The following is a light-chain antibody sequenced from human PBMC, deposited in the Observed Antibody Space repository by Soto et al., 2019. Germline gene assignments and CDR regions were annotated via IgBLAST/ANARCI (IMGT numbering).Light chain of an antibody. J-gene: IGKJ5*01. V-gene: IGKV1-33*01. CDR2: DAS. Sequence: DIQMTQSPSSLTASVGDSVTITCQASQDITNYLNWYQHKPGKAPKLLIYDASNLVPGVPSRFSGRGSGRDFTFTISSLQPEDTATYYCQQYEDIPPTFGQGTRLEIK. CDR1: QDITNY. CDR3: QQYEDIPPT.